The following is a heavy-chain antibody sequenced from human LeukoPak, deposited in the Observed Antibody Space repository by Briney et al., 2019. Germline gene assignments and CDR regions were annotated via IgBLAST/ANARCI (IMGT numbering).Heavy chain of an antibody. Sequence: PGGSLRLSCAASGFSFSDYYMSWIRQAPGKGLEWVSYISSSSSYTNYADSVKGRFTSSRDNAKNSLYLQMNSLRAEDTALYYCARYGFYCSSTSCYIFDNWGQGTLVTVSS. CDR1: GFSFSDYY. CDR3: ARYGFYCSSTSCYIFDN. CDR2: ISSSSSYT. V-gene: IGHV3-11*03. D-gene: IGHD2-2*02. J-gene: IGHJ4*02.